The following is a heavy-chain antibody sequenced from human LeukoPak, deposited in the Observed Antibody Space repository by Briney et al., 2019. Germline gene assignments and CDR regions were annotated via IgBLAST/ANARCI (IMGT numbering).Heavy chain of an antibody. V-gene: IGHV1-2*04. J-gene: IGHJ4*02. CDR2: INPNSGVT. CDR1: GYTFTVYY. D-gene: IGHD3-22*01. CDR3: ARGDGTYYYSSSGYSAFDY. Sequence: ASVKVSCKASGYTFTVYYMHWVRQAPGQGLEWMGWINPNSGVTNYAQKFQGWVTMTRDTSISTAYMELSRVRSDDTAVHYCARGDGTYYYSSSGYSAFDYWGQGTLVTVSS.